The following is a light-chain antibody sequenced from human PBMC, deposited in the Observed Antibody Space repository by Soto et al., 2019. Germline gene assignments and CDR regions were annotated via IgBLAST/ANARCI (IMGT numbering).Light chain of an antibody. Sequence: EIVMTQSPATLSLSPVERATLSCRASQSVSSNLAWYQQKPGQAPRLLIYGASTRATGIPARFSGSGSGTEFTLTISSLQSEDFADYYCQQFNNWPTTFGQGTKV. V-gene: IGKV3-15*01. CDR3: QQFNNWPTT. CDR2: GAS. J-gene: IGKJ1*01. CDR1: QSVSSN.